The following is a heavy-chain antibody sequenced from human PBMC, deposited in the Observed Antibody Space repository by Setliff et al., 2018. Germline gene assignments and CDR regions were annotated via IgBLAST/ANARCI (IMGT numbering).Heavy chain of an antibody. CDR3: ARDGSNYYDSSGYYVLGFMDV. V-gene: IGHV1-18*01. CDR2: ITTYNGDT. D-gene: IGHD3-22*01. J-gene: IGHJ6*02. Sequence: ASVKVSCKASGYTFTNYGISWVRQAPGQGLAWMGWITTYNGDTNYAQKLQGRVTMTTDTSTSTAYMELRSLRSEDTAVYYCARDGSNYYDSSGYYVLGFMDVWGQGTTVTVSS. CDR1: GYTFTNYG.